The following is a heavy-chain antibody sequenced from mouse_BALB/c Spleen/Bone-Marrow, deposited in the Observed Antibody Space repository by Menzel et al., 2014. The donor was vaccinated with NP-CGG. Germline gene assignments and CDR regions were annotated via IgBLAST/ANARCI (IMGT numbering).Heavy chain of an antibody. CDR1: GYTFTEYI. Sequence: QVQLQQPGAELVKPGASVKLSCKASGYTFTEYIIHWVKQRSGQGLEWIGWFYPGGGSIKYNEKFKDKATLTADKSSSTVYMELSRLTSEDSAVYFCARHEKANYGNYAMDYWGQGTSVTVSS. CDR3: ARHEKANYGNYAMDY. CDR2: FYPGGGSI. J-gene: IGHJ4*01. D-gene: IGHD1-1*01. V-gene: IGHV1-62-2*01.